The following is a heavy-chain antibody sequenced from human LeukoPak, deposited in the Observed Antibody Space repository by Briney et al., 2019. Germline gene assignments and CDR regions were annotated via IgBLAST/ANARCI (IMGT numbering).Heavy chain of an antibody. Sequence: GGSLRLSCAASGFTFSSYCMNWVRQAPGKGLEWVSSISSSSSYIYYADSVKGRFTISRDNAKNSLYLQMNSLRAEDTAVYYCARLLETDTAAGFDSWGQGTLVTVSS. CDR3: ARLLETDTAAGFDS. CDR2: ISSSSSYI. J-gene: IGHJ4*02. D-gene: IGHD1-1*01. V-gene: IGHV3-21*01. CDR1: GFTFSSYC.